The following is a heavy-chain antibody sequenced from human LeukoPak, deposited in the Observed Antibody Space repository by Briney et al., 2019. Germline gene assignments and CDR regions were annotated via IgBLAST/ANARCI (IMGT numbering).Heavy chain of an antibody. J-gene: IGHJ4*02. D-gene: IGHD5-12*01. CDR2: IYYSGST. Sequence: SETLSLTCTVSGCSISSGYYWGWIRQPPGKGLEWIGSIYYSGSTYYNPSLKSRVTISVDTSKNQFSLKLSSVTAADTAVYYCARGYRGYSGYDALAYWGQGTLVTVSS. V-gene: IGHV4-38-2*02. CDR1: GCSISSGYY. CDR3: ARGYRGYSGYDALAY.